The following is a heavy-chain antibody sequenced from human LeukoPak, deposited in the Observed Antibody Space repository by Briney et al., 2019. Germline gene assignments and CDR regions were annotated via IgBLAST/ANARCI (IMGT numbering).Heavy chain of an antibody. D-gene: IGHD6-19*01. CDR3: ARFSGPYSSGWFFDF. Sequence: GGSLRLSCAASGFTFSSYWMHWVRQPPGEGLEWVSRLNDDGSGTSYADSVKGRFTISRDNAKNTLYLQMNSLRAEDTAVYYCARFSGPYSSGWFFDFWGQGTLVTVSS. J-gene: IGHJ4*02. CDR1: GFTFSSYW. V-gene: IGHV3-74*01. CDR2: LNDDGSGT.